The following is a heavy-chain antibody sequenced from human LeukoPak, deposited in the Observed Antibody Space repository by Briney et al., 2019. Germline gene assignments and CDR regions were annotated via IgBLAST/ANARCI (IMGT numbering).Heavy chain of an antibody. CDR2: IYDGGST. V-gene: IGHV4-59*01. Sequence: SETLSLTCTVSGGSISSYYWSWIRQPPGKGLEWIGNIYDGGSTNYNPSLKSRVTISVDTSKNQCSLKLSSVTAADTAVYYCARQSISGSSLSYFDYWGQGTLVNVSS. CDR3: ARQSISGSSLSYFDY. CDR1: GGSISSYY. J-gene: IGHJ4*02. D-gene: IGHD3-22*01.